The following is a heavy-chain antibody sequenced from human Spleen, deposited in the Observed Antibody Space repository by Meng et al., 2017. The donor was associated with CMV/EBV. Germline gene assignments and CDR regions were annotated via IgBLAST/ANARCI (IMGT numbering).Heavy chain of an antibody. V-gene: IGHV1-8*01. J-gene: IGHJ4*02. CDR3: ARALLGHPQDY. Sequence: ASVKVSCKASGYSFSTFDFNWVRQATGQGLEWMGWMNPNTGDTGLAQKFQGRVTMTRDTSTSTAYMELSSLRPEDTAVYYCARALLGHPQDYWGQGTLVTVSS. CDR2: MNPNTGDT. CDR1: GYSFSTFD.